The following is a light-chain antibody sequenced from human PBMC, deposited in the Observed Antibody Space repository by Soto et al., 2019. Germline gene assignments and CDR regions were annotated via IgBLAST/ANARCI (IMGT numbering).Light chain of an antibody. Sequence: QSALTQPASVSGSPGQSITISCTGTSTDVGGYNYVSWYQQHPGKAPKLMIYDVTNRPSWVSSRFAGSQSGNTASLTISGLQAEDEAYYYCSSYTRSSTWVFGGGTQLTVL. V-gene: IGLV2-14*01. J-gene: IGLJ3*02. CDR1: STDVGGYNY. CDR3: SSYTRSSTWV. CDR2: DVT.